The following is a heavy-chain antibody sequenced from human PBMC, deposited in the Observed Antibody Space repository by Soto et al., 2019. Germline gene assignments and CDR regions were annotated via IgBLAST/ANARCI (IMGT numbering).Heavy chain of an antibody. CDR2: IYFTGNT. V-gene: IGHV4-61*01. CDR3: ASGPRTGWFDP. J-gene: IGHJ5*02. Sequence: QVQLQESGPGLVKPSETLSLTCTVSGGSVSSGSYYWSWLRQPPEKGLEWIGHIYFTGNTIYNPSLWSRVTISLDTCKELVSLKLISVTSADTAVYYSASGPRTGWFDPWCQGTLVTVSS. CDR1: GGSVSSGSYY.